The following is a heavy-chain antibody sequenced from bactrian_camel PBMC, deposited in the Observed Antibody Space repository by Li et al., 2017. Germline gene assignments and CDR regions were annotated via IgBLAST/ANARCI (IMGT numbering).Heavy chain of an antibody. CDR1: GFTFSSVW. CDR2: INPAGDGI. D-gene: IGHD1*01. J-gene: IGHJ4*01. V-gene: IGHV3S1*01. Sequence: VQLVESGGGSAQPGGSLRLSCAASGFTFSSVWMYWVRQAPGKGLELVSGINPAGDGIYYADLVKGRFTISRDNAKNTVFLQMNSLKPDDTAVYYCARDTRADTKGQGTQVTVS.